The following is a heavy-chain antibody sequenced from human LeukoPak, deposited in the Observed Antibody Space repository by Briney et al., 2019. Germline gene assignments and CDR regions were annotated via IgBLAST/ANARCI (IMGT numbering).Heavy chain of an antibody. Sequence: WASVKVSCKVSGYTLSDLSIHWVRQAPGKGLEWRGSFALEDGEKVYAQKFQGRATMTEDTSTDTAYMELSTLRSEDTAVYYCATAFAGTLVDAWGQGTLVTVSS. CDR3: ATAFAGTLVDA. V-gene: IGHV1-24*01. CDR2: FALEDGEK. CDR1: GYTLSDLS. J-gene: IGHJ5*02. D-gene: IGHD3-16*01.